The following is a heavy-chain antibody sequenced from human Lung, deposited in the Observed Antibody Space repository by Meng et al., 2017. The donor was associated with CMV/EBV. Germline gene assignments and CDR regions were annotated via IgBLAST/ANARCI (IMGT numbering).Heavy chain of an antibody. Sequence: SCAASGFRFDDYGMHWVRQTPGKGLEWVAFIRHDGTNKFYGDSVKGRFTISRDNSKNTVYLQMNSLRPEETAVYYCAKDLLLFGGPNAYFDQLGQGTLVTVSS. CDR2: IRHDGTNK. CDR1: GFRFDDYG. CDR3: AKDLLLFGGPNAYFDQ. J-gene: IGHJ4*02. V-gene: IGHV3-30*02. D-gene: IGHD3-16*01.